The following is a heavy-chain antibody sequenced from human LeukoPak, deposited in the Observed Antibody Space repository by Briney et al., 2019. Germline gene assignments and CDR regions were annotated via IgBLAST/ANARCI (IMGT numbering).Heavy chain of an antibody. D-gene: IGHD3-10*01. J-gene: IGHJ4*02. Sequence: GASVKVSCKASGYTFTIYGIIWVRQAPGQGLEWGGWISTYNGNTNYAPNIQDRVTMTTDTSTSTAYMELRSLRSDDTAVYYCGRALLGGSDIYTPFSYWGQGTLVTVSS. CDR2: ISTYNGNT. CDR3: GRALLGGSDIYTPFSY. CDR1: GYTFTIYG. V-gene: IGHV1-18*01.